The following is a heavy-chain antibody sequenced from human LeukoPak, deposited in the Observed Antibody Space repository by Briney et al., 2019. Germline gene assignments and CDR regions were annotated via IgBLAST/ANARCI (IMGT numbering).Heavy chain of an antibody. D-gene: IGHD5-24*01. CDR2: IYSSGST. Sequence: SETLSLTCTVSGGSISGYYWSWIRQPAGKGLEWIGRIYSSGSTYYNPSLKNRVTISVDTSKNQVSLKLTSVTAADTAVYYCARLRWLQLGYFDYWGQGTLVTVSS. V-gene: IGHV4-4*07. CDR3: ARLRWLQLGYFDY. CDR1: GGSISGYY. J-gene: IGHJ4*02.